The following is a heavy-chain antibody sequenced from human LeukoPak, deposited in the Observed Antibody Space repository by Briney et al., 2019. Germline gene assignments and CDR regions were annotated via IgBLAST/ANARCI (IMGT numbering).Heavy chain of an antibody. V-gene: IGHV3-15*01. D-gene: IGHD3-22*01. CDR3: TTYYYESRGALGD. J-gene: IGHJ4*02. CDR1: GFTFSNAW. Sequence: GGSLRLSCAASGFTFSNAWMSWVRQAPGKGLEWVGRIKSKTDGGTTDYAAPVKGRFTISRDDSKNTLYLQMNSLKTEDTAVYYCTTYYYESRGALGDWGQGTLVTVSS. CDR2: IKSKTDGGTT.